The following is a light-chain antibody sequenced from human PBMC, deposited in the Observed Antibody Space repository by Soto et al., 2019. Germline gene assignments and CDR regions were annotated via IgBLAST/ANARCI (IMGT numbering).Light chain of an antibody. Sequence: EIVLTQSPGPLSLSPGERATLSCRASQSVSSNYLAWYQHKPGQVPRLLFYAASSRAAAIPGWFGGSGSGTYFTLTISILEHEDVAVYYCQQYGSASTFGQGTKVEIK. CDR2: AAS. CDR3: QQYGSAST. CDR1: QSVSSNY. V-gene: IGKV3-20*01. J-gene: IGKJ1*01.